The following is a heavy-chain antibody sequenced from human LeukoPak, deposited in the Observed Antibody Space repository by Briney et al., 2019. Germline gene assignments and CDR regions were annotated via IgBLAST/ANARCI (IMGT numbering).Heavy chain of an antibody. J-gene: IGHJ4*02. D-gene: IGHD6-13*01. CDR3: ARSRGSWYGGFYFDY. Sequence: GGSLRLSCAVSGFTFSSYWMGWVRQAPGKGLAWVANINQDGSSKYYEDSVKGRFTISRDNAENSLYLQMNSLGAEDTAVYYCARSRGSWYGGFYFDYWGQGTLVTVSS. CDR1: GFTFSSYW. V-gene: IGHV3-7*01. CDR2: INQDGSSK.